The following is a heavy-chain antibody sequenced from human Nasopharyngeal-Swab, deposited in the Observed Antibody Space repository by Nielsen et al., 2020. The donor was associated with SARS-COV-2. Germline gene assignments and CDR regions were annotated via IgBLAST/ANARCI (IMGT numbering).Heavy chain of an antibody. V-gene: IGHV1-2*04. CDR3: ARGSSGVGATSFLYYYYMDV. J-gene: IGHJ6*03. D-gene: IGHD1-26*01. CDR1: GYTFTGYY. CDR2: INPNSGGT. Sequence: ASVKVSCKASGYTFTGYYMHWVRQAPGQGLEWMGWINPNSGGTNYAQKFQGWVTMTRDTSISTAYMELSRLRSEDTAVYYCARGSSGVGATSFLYYYYMDVWGKGTTVTVSS.